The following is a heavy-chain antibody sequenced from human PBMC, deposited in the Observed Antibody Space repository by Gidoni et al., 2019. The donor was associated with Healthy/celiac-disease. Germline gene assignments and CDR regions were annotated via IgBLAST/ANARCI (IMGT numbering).Heavy chain of an antibody. CDR1: GSTFGSYA. D-gene: IGHD5-12*01. Sequence: VQLWELGGAGVQPGRSVRPACAPSGSTFGSYAMHWVRQAPGKGLEWVAVISYDGSNTYYADSVKGRFTISRDNSKNTLYLQMNSLRAEDTAVYYCARDPYSGSSGNSFDPWGQGTLVTVSS. J-gene: IGHJ5*02. CDR2: ISYDGSNT. V-gene: IGHV3-30-3*01. CDR3: ARDPYSGSSGNSFDP.